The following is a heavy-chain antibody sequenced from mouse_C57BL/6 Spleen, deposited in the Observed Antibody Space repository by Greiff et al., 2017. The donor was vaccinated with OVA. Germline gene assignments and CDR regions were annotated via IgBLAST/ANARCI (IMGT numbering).Heavy chain of an antibody. V-gene: IGHV1-80*01. CDR2: IYPGDGDT. CDR3: ARSAYHAFDY. CDR1: GYAFSSYW. D-gene: IGHD1-2*01. J-gene: IGHJ2*01. Sequence: QVHVKQSGAELVKPGASVKISCKASGYAFSSYWMNWVKQRPGKGLEWIGQIYPGDGDTNYNGKFKGKATLTADKSSSTAYMQLSSLTSEDSAVYFCARSAYHAFDYWGQGTTLTVSS.